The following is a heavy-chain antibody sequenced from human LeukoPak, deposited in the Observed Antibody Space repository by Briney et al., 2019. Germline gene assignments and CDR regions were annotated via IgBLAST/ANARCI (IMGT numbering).Heavy chain of an antibody. J-gene: IGHJ4*02. CDR1: GFTFSSYA. V-gene: IGHV3-30*14. CDR2: ISYDGSNK. CDR3: VSGKYYFDY. Sequence: GGSLRLSCAASGFTFSSYAMHWVRQAPGKGLEWVAVISYDGSNKYYADSVKGRFTISRDNSKNTLYLRMISLRAEDTALYYCVSGKYYFDYWGQGTLVTVSS.